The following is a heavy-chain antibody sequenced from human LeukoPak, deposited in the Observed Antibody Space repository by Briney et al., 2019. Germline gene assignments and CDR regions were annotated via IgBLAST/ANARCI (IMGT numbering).Heavy chain of an antibody. V-gene: IGHV3-48*04. Sequence: GGSLRLSCAASGFTFSSYSMNWVRQAPGKGLEWVSYISSSSSTIYYADSVKGRFTISRDNAKNSLYLQMYSLRAEDTAVYYCARDPLYYDILTGPDYWGQGTLVTVSS. D-gene: IGHD3-9*01. CDR1: GFTFSSYS. CDR2: ISSSSSTI. CDR3: ARDPLYYDILTGPDY. J-gene: IGHJ4*02.